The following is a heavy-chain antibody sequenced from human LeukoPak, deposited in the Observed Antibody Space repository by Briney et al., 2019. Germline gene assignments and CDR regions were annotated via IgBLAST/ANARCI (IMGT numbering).Heavy chain of an antibody. V-gene: IGHV4-59*01. Sequence: SETLSLTCTDSGGSISSYYWSWIRQPPGKGLEWIGYIYYSGSTNYNPSLKSRVTISVDTSKNQFSLKLSSVTAADTAVYYCARVGSSGWYNYFDYWGQGTLVTVSS. J-gene: IGHJ4*02. CDR1: GGSISSYY. D-gene: IGHD6-19*01. CDR3: ARVGSSGWYNYFDY. CDR2: IYYSGST.